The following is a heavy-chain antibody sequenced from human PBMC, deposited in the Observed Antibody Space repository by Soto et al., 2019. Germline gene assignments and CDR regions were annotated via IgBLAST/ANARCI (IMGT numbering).Heavy chain of an antibody. CDR2: ISGSGGST. CDR1: GFTFSSYA. D-gene: IGHD3-22*01. V-gene: IGHV3-23*01. J-gene: IGHJ4*03. Sequence: VEFLRLSCAASGFTFSSYAMSWVRQAPGKGLEWVSAISGSGGSTYYADSVKGRFTISRDNSKNTLYLQMNSLRAEDTAVYYFEKSEVGMIVVVMFDSGGDWTLVTVSS. CDR3: EKSEVGMIVVVMFDS.